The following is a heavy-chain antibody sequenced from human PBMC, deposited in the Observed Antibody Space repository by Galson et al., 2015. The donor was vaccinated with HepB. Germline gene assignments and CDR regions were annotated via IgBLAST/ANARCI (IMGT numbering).Heavy chain of an antibody. CDR1: GFTFSSYG. V-gene: IGHV3-33*01. Sequence: SLRLSCAASGFTFSSYGMHWVRQAPGKGLEWVAVIWYDGNNKDYADSVKGRFTISRDNSENTLYLQMNSLRVEDTALYYCAREVHSAMAGAFDAWGQGTMVTVSS. CDR2: IWYDGNNK. CDR3: AREVHSAMAGAFDA. D-gene: IGHD5-18*01. J-gene: IGHJ3*01.